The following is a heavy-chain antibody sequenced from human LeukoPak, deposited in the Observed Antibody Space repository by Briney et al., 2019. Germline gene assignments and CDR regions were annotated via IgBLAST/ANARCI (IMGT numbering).Heavy chain of an antibody. CDR3: AREIGSSWYKGYYYYGMDV. J-gene: IGHJ6*02. V-gene: IGHV3-66*01. D-gene: IGHD6-13*01. CDR1: GFTVSSNY. Sequence: GGSLRLSCAASGFTVSSNYMSWVRQAPGKGLEWVSVIYSGGSTYYADSVKGRFTISRDNSKNTLYLQMNSLRAEDTAAYYCAREIGSSWYKGYYYYGMDVWGQGTTVTVSS. CDR2: IYSGGST.